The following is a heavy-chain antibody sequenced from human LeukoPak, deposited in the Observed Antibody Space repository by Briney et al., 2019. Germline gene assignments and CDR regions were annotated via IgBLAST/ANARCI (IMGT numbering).Heavy chain of an antibody. CDR2: VWYDGSNK. J-gene: IGHJ5*02. CDR1: GFTFSSYG. V-gene: IGHV3-33*06. Sequence: GGSLRLSCAASGFTFSSYGMHWVRQAPGKGLEWVAVVWYDGSNKYYADSVKGRFTISRDNSKNTLYLQMNSLRAEDTAVYYCAKENYCYDSSGYTINWFDPWGQGTLVTVSS. CDR3: AKENYCYDSSGYTINWFDP. D-gene: IGHD3-22*01.